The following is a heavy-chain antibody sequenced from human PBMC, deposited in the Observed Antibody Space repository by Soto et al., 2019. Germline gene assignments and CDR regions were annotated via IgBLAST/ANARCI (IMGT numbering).Heavy chain of an antibody. CDR1: GGSISSSSYY. J-gene: IGHJ4*02. V-gene: IGHV4-39*01. CDR2: IYYSGST. Sequence: SETLSLTCTVSGGSISSSSYYWGWIRQPPGKGLEWIGSIYYSGSTYYNPSLKSRVTISVDTSKNQFSLKLSSVTAADTAVYYCASSERYNWNDAWSFDYWGQGTLVTVSS. D-gene: IGHD1-20*01. CDR3: ASSERYNWNDAWSFDY.